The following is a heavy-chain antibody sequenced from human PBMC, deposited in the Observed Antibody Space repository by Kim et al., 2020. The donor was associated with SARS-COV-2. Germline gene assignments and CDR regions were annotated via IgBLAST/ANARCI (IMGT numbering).Heavy chain of an antibody. CDR3: AKDQEMAPLTPFDP. J-gene: IGHJ5*02. CDR2: ISYDGSNK. CDR1: GFTFSSYG. D-gene: IGHD2-15*01. V-gene: IGHV3-30*18. Sequence: GGSLRLSCAASGFTFSSYGMHWVRQAPGKGLEWVAVISYDGSNKYYADSVKGRFTISRDNSKNTLYLQMNSLRAEDTAVYYCAKDQEMAPLTPFDPWGQGTLVTVSS.